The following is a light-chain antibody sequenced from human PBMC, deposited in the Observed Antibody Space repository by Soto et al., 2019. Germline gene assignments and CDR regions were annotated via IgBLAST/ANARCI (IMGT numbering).Light chain of an antibody. CDR1: TSDVGAYSY. J-gene: IGLJ3*02. CDR3: SSYTSRSTLV. CDR2: DVS. V-gene: IGLV2-14*03. Sequence: QSALTQPASVSGSPGQSITISCTGTTSDVGAYSYVSWYQHHPGEAPRLIVYDVSSRPSGIANRFSGSKSGNTASLAISGLQPEDEADYYCSSYTSRSTLVFGGGTKLTVL.